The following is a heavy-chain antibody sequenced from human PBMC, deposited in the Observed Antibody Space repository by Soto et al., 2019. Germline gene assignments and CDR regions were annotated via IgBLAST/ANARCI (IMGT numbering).Heavy chain of an antibody. D-gene: IGHD3-22*01. V-gene: IGHV2-5*01. CDR3: VHPDTSGSEGYFDY. J-gene: IGHJ4*02. CDR2: IYWNDNK. CDR1: ELSPSTPGVG. Sequence: VSAPTLVNPTQTLTLTYTFSELSPSTPGVGVAWIRQPPGKALEWLALIYWNDNKRYSPSLKSRFAITKDTSKNQVVLTMTNMDPVDTATYYCVHPDTSGSEGYFDYWGQGTLVTVSS.